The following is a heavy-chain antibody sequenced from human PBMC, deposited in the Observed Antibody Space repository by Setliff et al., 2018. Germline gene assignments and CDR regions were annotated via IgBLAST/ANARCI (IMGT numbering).Heavy chain of an antibody. J-gene: IGHJ4*02. Sequence: PSETLSLTCTVSGGSISSGSYYWSWIRQPAGKGLEWMGRLHTSGSTNYNPSLKSRVTISVDTSKNQFSLKLSSVTAADTAVYYCARAASSGSRMFSLDYWGQGTLVTVSS. V-gene: IGHV4-61*02. CDR3: ARAASSGSRMFSLDY. D-gene: IGHD6-19*01. CDR2: LHTSGST. CDR1: GGSISSGSYY.